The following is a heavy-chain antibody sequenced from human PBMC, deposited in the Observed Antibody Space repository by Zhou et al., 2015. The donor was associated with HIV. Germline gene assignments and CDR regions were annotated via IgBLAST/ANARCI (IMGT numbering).Heavy chain of an antibody. CDR3: MRGVSSGGDY. CDR1: GYTFTNYG. J-gene: IGHJ4*02. Sequence: QVQLVQSGAELKKPGASVKVSCKTSGYTFTNYGITWVRQAPGQGLEWVGWISADNGNTKYAQKLQARVTMTTDTSTTTAYMELRSLRSGDTAVYYCMRGVSSGGDYWGQGTLVTVSS. D-gene: IGHD6-19*01. V-gene: IGHV1-18*01. CDR2: ISADNGNT.